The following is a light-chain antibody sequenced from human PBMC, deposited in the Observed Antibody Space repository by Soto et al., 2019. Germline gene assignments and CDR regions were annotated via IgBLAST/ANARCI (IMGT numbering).Light chain of an antibody. Sequence: QSALTQPASVSGSPGQSITISCTGTSSDVGAYNYVSWYQQHPGEAPKLMIYDVSNRPSGVSNRFSGSKSGNTASLTISGLRAEDEADYYCSSYTSSSTRVFGGGTK. J-gene: IGLJ2*01. CDR2: DVS. CDR3: SSYTSSSTRV. V-gene: IGLV2-14*03. CDR1: SSDVGAYNY.